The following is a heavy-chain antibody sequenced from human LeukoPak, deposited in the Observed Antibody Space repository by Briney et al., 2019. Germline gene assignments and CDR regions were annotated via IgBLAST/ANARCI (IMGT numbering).Heavy chain of an antibody. V-gene: IGHV1-69*04. Sequence: ASVKVSCKASGGTFSSYAISWVRQAPGQGLEWMGRIIPILGIANYAQKFQGRVTITADKSTSTAYMELSSLRSEDTAVYYCARDYLNCSGGSCYWGYFDYWGQGTLVTVSS. J-gene: IGHJ4*02. CDR3: ARDYLNCSGGSCYWGYFDY. CDR1: GGTFSSYA. D-gene: IGHD2-15*01. CDR2: IIPILGIA.